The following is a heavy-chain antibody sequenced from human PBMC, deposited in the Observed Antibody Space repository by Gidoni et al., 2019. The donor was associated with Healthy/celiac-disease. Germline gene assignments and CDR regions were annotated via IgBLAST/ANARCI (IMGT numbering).Heavy chain of an antibody. CDR1: GGSFSGYY. D-gene: IGHD3-22*01. V-gene: IGHV4-34*01. CDR3: ARAIHYYDISGYFFDY. Sequence: QVQLQQWGAGLLKPSETLSLTCAVSGGSFSGYYWSWIRQPPGKGLAWICEINHSGSHNYNPSLKSRVTISVDTSKNQFSLKLSSVTAADTAVYACARAIHYYDISGYFFDYWGQGTLVTVSS. J-gene: IGHJ4*02. CDR2: INHSGSH.